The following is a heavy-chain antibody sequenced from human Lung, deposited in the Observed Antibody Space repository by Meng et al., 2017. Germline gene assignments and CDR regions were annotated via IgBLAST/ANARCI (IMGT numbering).Heavy chain of an antibody. CDR2: INAGNGNT. CDR3: ARGEGYCTNGVCSPGY. D-gene: IGHD2-8*01. V-gene: IGHV1-3*01. CDR1: GYTFTSYA. J-gene: IGHJ4*02. Sequence: QVQLVQSGAEVKKSGASAKVPCKASGYTFTSYAMHWVRQAPGQRLEWMGWINAGNGNTKYSQKFQGRVTITRDTSASTAYMELSSLRSEDTAVYYCARGEGYCTNGVCSPGYWGQGTLVTVSS.